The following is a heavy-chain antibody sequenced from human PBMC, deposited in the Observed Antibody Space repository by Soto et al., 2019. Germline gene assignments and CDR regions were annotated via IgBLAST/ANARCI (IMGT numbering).Heavy chain of an antibody. CDR2: MNPNSGHA. CDR1: GYTFSSYD. V-gene: IGHV1-8*01. CDR3: ARRLSSSTYYCYLDV. Sequence: QVQLVQSGAEVKKPGASVKVSCKASGYTFSSYDIIWVRQATGQGLEWMGWMNPNSGHAGFAQKFQGRVTLTRNTSISTAYMELSSLRSEDTAVYFCARRLSSSTYYCYLDVWGKGTTVTVSS. D-gene: IGHD6-6*01. J-gene: IGHJ6*03.